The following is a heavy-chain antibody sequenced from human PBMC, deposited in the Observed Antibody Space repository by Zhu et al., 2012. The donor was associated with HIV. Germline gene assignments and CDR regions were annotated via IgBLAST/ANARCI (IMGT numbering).Heavy chain of an antibody. J-gene: IGHJ3*02. Sequence: QVHLQQWGAGLLKPSETLSLTCAVYGGSFSGYYWNWIRQPPGKGLEWIGEINHSGSTNYNPSLKSRVTISVDTSKNQFSLKLSSVTAADTAVYYCASLDYYDSGGYYYAAFDIWGQGRWSPSLQ. CDR3: ASLDYYDSGGYYYAAFDI. CDR2: INHSGST. D-gene: IGHD3-22*01. CDR1: GGSFSGYY. V-gene: IGHV4-34*01.